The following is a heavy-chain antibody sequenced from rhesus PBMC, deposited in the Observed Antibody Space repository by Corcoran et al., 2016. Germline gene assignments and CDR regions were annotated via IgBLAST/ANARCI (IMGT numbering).Heavy chain of an antibody. J-gene: IGHJ4*01. CDR2: IYGSGSST. CDR3: ARGGGYSKFDY. CDR1: GGSISSSY. D-gene: IGHD5-24*01. Sequence: QLQLQESGPGLVKPSETLSVTCAVSGGSISSSYWSWIRQAPGKGLGGIGYIYGSGSSTHHNPTLRGRITLSVDTSKNQLSLKLSSVTAADTAVYYCARGGGYSKFDYWGQGVLVTVSS. V-gene: IGHV4-169*01.